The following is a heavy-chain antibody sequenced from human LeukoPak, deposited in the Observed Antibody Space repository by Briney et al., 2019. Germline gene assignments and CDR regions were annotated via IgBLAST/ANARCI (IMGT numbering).Heavy chain of an antibody. CDR2: INPNSGGT. Sequence: PWASVKVSCKASGYTFTGYYMHWVRQAPGQGLEWMGWINPNSGGTNYAQKFQGRVTMTRDTSISTAYMELSRLRSDDTAVYYCARAAGIAAPLDYWGQGTLVTVSS. V-gene: IGHV1-2*02. J-gene: IGHJ4*02. D-gene: IGHD6-13*01. CDR3: ARAAGIAAPLDY. CDR1: GYTFTGYY.